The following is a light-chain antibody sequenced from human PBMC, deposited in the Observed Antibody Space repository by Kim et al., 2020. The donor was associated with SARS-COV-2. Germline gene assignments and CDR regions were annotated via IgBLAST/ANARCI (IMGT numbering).Light chain of an antibody. J-gene: IGLJ2*01. CDR3: QSADSSGTVV. CDR2: KDS. CDR1: ALPKQY. Sequence: SPGQTARITCSVDALPKQYAYWYQQKPGQAPVLVIYKDSERPSGIPERFSGSSSGTTVTLTISGVQAEDEADYYCQSADSSGTVVFGGGTQLTVL. V-gene: IGLV3-25*03.